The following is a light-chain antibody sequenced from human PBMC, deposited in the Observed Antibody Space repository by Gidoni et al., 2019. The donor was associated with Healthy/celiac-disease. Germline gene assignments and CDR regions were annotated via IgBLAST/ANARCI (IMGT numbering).Light chain of an antibody. CDR2: AAS. Sequence: DIQMTQSPSSLSASVGYRVTITCRASQSSSSYLNWYQQKPGKAPKLLIYAASRLKRGVPSRFSGSGSGTDFTLNSSSLQPEDFATYYCQQSYSTPRVTFGPGTKVDIK. CDR3: QQSYSTPRVT. V-gene: IGKV1-39*01. J-gene: IGKJ3*01. CDR1: QSSSSY.